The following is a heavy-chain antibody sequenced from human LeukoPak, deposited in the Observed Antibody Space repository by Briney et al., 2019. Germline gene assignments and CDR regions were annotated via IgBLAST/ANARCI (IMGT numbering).Heavy chain of an antibody. D-gene: IGHD3-10*01. J-gene: IGHJ4*02. V-gene: IGHV3-30*18. CDR1: GFTFSSYG. CDR2: ISYDGSNK. CDR3: AKEREAGSGNIAFDY. Sequence: GGSLRLSCAASGFTFSSYGMHWVRQAPGKGLEWVAVISYDGSNKYYADSVKGRFTIYRDNSKNTLYLQMNSLRAEDTAVYYCAKEREAGSGNIAFDYWGQGTLVTVSS.